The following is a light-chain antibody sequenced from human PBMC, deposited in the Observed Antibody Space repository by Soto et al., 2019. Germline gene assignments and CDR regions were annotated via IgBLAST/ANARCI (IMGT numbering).Light chain of an antibody. CDR2: DVS. V-gene: IGLV2-14*03. CDR3: SSYTSTSTVV. Sequence: QSALTQPASVSGSPGQSITISCTGTSSDVGGYNYVAWYQHHPGKSPKLMIYDVSSRPSGVSNRFCGSKSDNTASLTISGLQAEDEAEYYCSSYTSTSTVVFGGGTKLTVL. J-gene: IGLJ2*01. CDR1: SSDVGGYNY.